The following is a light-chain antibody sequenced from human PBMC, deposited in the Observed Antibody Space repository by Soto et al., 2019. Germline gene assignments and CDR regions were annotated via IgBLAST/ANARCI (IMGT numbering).Light chain of an antibody. CDR3: QQYDNYPFT. CDR1: QSIRTW. J-gene: IGKJ3*01. V-gene: IGKV1-5*03. Sequence: DIQMTQSPSTLSASVGDRVTITCRASQSIRTWLAWYQQKPGKAPNLLIYKASSLETGVPSRFSGSGSGTEFTLTISSLQPDDFATYYCQQYDNYPFTFGPGTKVDIK. CDR2: KAS.